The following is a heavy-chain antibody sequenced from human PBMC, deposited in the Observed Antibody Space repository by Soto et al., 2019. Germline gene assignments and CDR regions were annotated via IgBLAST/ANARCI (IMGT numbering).Heavy chain of an antibody. CDR3: ARVVYNDY. J-gene: IGHJ4*02. CDR2: IGSSGGGT. D-gene: IGHD1-1*01. CDR1: GFPLSNYW. V-gene: IGHV3-74*01. Sequence: EVQLVESGGGLVQPGGSLRLSCAASGFPLSNYWMHWVRQAPGEGLVWVSRIGSSGGGTTYADSVKGRFTISRDNAKNTLYLQMNSLRAEDTAVYYCARVVYNDYWGQGTLVTVSS.